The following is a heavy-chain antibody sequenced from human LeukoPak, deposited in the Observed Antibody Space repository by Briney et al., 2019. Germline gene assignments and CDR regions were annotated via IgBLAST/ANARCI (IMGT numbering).Heavy chain of an antibody. D-gene: IGHD1-26*01. CDR1: GGSITSYY. V-gene: IGHV4-59*12. CDR2: ISYSGTT. J-gene: IGHJ3*02. CDR3: ARDQPQYSGSYYGRWYDAFDI. Sequence: SETLSLTCTVSGGSITSYYWSWIRQPPGKGLEWIGYISYSGTTNYNPSLKSRVPFSVDTSKDQFSLKLTSVTAADTAVYYCARDQPQYSGSYYGRWYDAFDIWGQGTMVTVSS.